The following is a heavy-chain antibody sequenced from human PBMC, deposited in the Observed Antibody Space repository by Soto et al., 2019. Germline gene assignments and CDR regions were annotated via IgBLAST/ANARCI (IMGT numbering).Heavy chain of an antibody. Sequence: GGSLRLSCAASGFTFSSYGMHWVRQAPGKGLEWVASIWHDGGNKFYAESVKGRYTISRDNSKNTLYLQMTSLSAEDTAMYYCARDGDVNTGFGKDYWGQGTLVTVSS. D-gene: IGHD3-16*01. CDR3: ARDGDVNTGFGKDY. CDR1: GFTFSSYG. V-gene: IGHV3-33*01. J-gene: IGHJ4*02. CDR2: IWHDGGNK.